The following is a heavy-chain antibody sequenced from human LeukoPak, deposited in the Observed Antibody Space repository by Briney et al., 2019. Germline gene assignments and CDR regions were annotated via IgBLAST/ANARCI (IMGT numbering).Heavy chain of an antibody. CDR3: ATGRWLQPFDP. CDR1: GYTFTDYY. D-gene: IGHD5-24*01. CDR2: VDPEDGET. J-gene: IGHJ5*02. Sequence: ASVKVSCKVSGYTFTDYYMHWVQQAPGKGLEWMGLVDPEDGETIYAEKFQGRVTITADTPTDTAYMELSSLRSEDTAVYYCATGRWLQPFDPWGQGTLVTVSS. V-gene: IGHV1-69-2*01.